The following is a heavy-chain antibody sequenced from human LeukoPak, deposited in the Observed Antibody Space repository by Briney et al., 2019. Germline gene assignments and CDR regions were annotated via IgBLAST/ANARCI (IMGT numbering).Heavy chain of an antibody. Sequence: SETLSLTCAVYGGSFSGYYWSWIRQPPGKGLEWIGEINHSGSTNYNPSLKSRVTISVDTSKNQFSLKLSSVTAADTAVYYCARGSPYGRNWFDPWGQGTLVTVSS. CDR2: INHSGST. D-gene: IGHD3-10*01. V-gene: IGHV4-34*01. CDR3: ARGSPYGRNWFDP. J-gene: IGHJ5*02. CDR1: GGSFSGYY.